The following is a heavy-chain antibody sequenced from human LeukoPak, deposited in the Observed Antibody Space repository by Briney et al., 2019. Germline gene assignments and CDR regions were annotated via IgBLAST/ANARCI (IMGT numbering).Heavy chain of an antibody. J-gene: IGHJ4*02. V-gene: IGHV4-34*01. CDR3: AGGGEYSGYDYGRFDY. CDR2: INHSGST. D-gene: IGHD5-12*01. CDR1: GGSFSGYY. Sequence: PSETLSLTCAVYGGSFSGYYWSWIRQPPGKGLEWIGEINHSGSTNYNPSLKSRVTISVDTSKNQFSLKLSSVTAADTAVYYCAGGGEYSGYDYGRFDYWGQGPLVTFSS.